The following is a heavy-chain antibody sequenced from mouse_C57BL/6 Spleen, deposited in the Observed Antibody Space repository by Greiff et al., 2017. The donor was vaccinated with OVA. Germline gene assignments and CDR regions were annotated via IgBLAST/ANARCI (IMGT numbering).Heavy chain of an antibody. V-gene: IGHV1-64*01. CDR2: IHPNSGST. J-gene: IGHJ3*01. CDR1: GYTFTSYW. D-gene: IGHD2-1*01. CDR3: ARCYGNYEGWFGY. Sequence: VQLQQPGAELVKPGASVKLSCKASGYTFTSYWMHWVKQRPGQGLEWIGMIHPNSGSTNYNEKFKSKATLTVDKSSSTAYMQLSSLTSEDSAVYYCARCYGNYEGWFGYWGQGTLVTVSA.